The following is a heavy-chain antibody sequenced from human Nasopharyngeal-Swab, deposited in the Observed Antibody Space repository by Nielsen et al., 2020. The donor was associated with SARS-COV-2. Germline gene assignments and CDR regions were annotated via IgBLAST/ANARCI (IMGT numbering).Heavy chain of an antibody. J-gene: IGHJ6*01. CDR2: ISWNSGTT. CDR1: GFTFDDYA. V-gene: IGHV3-9*01. CDR3: TLLQEHL. Sequence: GGSLRLSCAASGFTFDDYAMHWVRQAPGKGLEWVSGISWNSGTTGYADSVKGRFTISGDNAKSSLYLQMNSLHQGPIGLPPGTLLQEHLWG.